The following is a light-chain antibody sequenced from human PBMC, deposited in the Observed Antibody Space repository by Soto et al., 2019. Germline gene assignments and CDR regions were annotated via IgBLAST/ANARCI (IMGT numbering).Light chain of an antibody. CDR2: DAS. J-gene: IGKJ5*01. CDR1: QSVSIY. V-gene: IGKV3-11*01. Sequence: ESVLTQSPGTLSLXPGERATLSCRASQSVSIYLAWYQQKPGQAPRLLIYDASSRATGIPARFSGSGSGTDFTLTISSLEPEDFAVYYCQQRSNWPSITFGQGTRLEIK. CDR3: QQRSNWPSIT.